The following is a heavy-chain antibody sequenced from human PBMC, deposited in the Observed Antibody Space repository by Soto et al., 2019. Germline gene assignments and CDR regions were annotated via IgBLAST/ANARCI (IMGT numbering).Heavy chain of an antibody. CDR2: IKSKTDGGTT. Sequence: EVQLVESGGGSVKPGGSLRLSCAASGFTFSNAWMSWVRQAPGKGLEWVGRIKSKTDGGTTDYAAPVKGRFTISRDDSKNTLYLQMNSLKTEDTAVYYCTTTKGYSYGPDAFDIWGQGTMVTVSS. D-gene: IGHD5-18*01. V-gene: IGHV3-15*01. CDR1: GFTFSNAW. CDR3: TTTKGYSYGPDAFDI. J-gene: IGHJ3*02.